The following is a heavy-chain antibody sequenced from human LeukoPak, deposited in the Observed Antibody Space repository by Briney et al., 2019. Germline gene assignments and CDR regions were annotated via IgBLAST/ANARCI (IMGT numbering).Heavy chain of an antibody. J-gene: IGHJ5*02. CDR1: GFTFTDYY. Sequence: PGGSLRLSCAASGFTFTDYYMSWIRQAPGKGLEWVSYISSSSSTIYYADSVKGRFTISRDNAKNSLYLQMNSLRVEDTAVYYCARDAGGRTQREGWFDPWGQGTLVTVSS. V-gene: IGHV3-11*04. CDR2: ISSSSSTI. CDR3: ARDAGGRTQREGWFDP. D-gene: IGHD1-26*01.